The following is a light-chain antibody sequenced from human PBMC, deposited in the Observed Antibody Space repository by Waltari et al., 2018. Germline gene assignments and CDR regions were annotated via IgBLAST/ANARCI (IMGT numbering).Light chain of an antibody. CDR1: SSNNGSNT. CDR2: SNN. V-gene: IGLV1-44*01. J-gene: IGLJ3*02. Sequence: QSVLTQPPSASGTPGQRVTISCSGSSSNNGSNTVNWYQQLPGTAPKLRIYSNNQRPSGVPDRFSGSKSGTSASLAISGLQSEDEADYYCAAWDDSLNGWVFGGGTKLTVL. CDR3: AAWDDSLNGWV.